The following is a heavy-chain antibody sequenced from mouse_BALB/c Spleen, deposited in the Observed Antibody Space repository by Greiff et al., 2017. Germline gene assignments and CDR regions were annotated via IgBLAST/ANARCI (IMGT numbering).Heavy chain of an antibody. V-gene: IGHV3-6*02. D-gene: IGHD4-1*01. Sequence: EVKLEESGPGLVKPSQSLSLTCSVTGYSITSGYYWNWIRQFPGNKLEWMGYISYDGSNNYNPSLKNRISITRDTSKNQFFLKLNSVTTEDTATYYCARGTGDYWGQGTTLTVSS. CDR1: GYSITSGYY. J-gene: IGHJ2*01. CDR2: ISYDGSN. CDR3: ARGTGDY.